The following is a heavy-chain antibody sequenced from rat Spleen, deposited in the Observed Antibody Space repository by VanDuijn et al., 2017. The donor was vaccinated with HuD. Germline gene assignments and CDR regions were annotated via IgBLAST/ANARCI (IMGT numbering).Heavy chain of an antibody. CDR3: TRENWRPDY. D-gene: IGHD4-2*01. V-gene: IGHV5-31*01. Sequence: EVQLVESGGGLVQPGRSLELSCVASGFTFNDYWMTWIRQAPGKGLEWVASISKAGGNTYYPDSVRGRFTISSDNSKSTLYLQMNSLRSEDTATYYCTRENWRPDYWGQGVMVTVSS. CDR2: ISKAGGNT. J-gene: IGHJ2*01. CDR1: GFTFNDYW.